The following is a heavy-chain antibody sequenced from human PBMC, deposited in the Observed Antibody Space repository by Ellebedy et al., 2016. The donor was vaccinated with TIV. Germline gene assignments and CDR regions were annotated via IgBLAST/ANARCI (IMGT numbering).Heavy chain of an antibody. D-gene: IGHD6-19*01. V-gene: IGHV3-72*01. CDR2: SRNRVKSYST. Sequence: GESLKISCVASGFTFSDHYMDWVRQAPGKGLEWVARSRNRVKSYSTEYAASVKGRFSVPRDDSKNSVYLQMNSLKTEDTAVYYCARHPSVAGPGDVWGQGTTVTVSS. CDR3: ARHPSVAGPGDV. J-gene: IGHJ6*02. CDR1: GFTFSDHY.